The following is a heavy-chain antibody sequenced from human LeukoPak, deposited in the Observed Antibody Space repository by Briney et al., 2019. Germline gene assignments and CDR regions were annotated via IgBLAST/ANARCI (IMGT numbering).Heavy chain of an antibody. D-gene: IGHD4-17*01. V-gene: IGHV3-30-3*01. CDR1: GFSFSRYA. Sequence: GGSLRLSCAASGFSFSRYAMHWVRQAPGKGLEWVAVISYDGSNNYYADSVKGRFTISRDNSKNTLYLQMNSLRAEDTAVYYCARENYGDLYFDYWGQGTLVTVSS. J-gene: IGHJ4*02. CDR2: ISYDGSNN. CDR3: ARENYGDLYFDY.